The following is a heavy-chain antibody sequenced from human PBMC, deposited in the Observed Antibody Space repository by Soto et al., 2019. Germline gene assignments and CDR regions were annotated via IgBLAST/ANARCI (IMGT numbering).Heavy chain of an antibody. J-gene: IGHJ4*02. V-gene: IGHV4-39*02. D-gene: IGHD3-10*01. Sequence: PSETLSLTCTVSGGSISSSGYYWGWIRQPPGKGLEWIGNIYYSGSTYYNPSLKSRVTTSIDTSKNQFSLKLSSVTAADTAVYYCARDYTHGYGSGSYSLVDVRRFDGFDYWGQGTLVTVSS. CDR2: IYYSGST. CDR1: GGSISSSGYY. CDR3: ARDYTHGYGSGSYSLVDVRRFDGFDY.